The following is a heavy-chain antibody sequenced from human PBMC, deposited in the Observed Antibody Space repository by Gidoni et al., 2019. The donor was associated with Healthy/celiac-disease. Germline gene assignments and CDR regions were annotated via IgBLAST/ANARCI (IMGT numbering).Heavy chain of an antibody. D-gene: IGHD5-12*01. CDR3: AKDWYYGGGYSSVDLDLAFDI. V-gene: IGHV3-23*01. J-gene: IGHJ3*02. Sequence: EVQLLESGGGLVQPGGSLRLSCAASGFTLSSYALSWVRQAPGKGLEWVSAISGSGGSTYYADSVKGRFTISRDNSKNTLYLQMNSLRAEDTAVYYCAKDWYYGGGYSSVDLDLAFDIWGQGTMVTVSS. CDR1: GFTLSSYA. CDR2: ISGSGGST.